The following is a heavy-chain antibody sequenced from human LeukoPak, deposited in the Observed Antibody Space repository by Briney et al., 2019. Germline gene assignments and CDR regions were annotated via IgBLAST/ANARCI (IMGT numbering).Heavy chain of an antibody. J-gene: IGHJ4*02. CDR2: IYYSGST. V-gene: IGHV4-59*01. CDR1: GGSISSYY. D-gene: IGHD1-26*01. Sequence: SETLSLTCTVSGGSISSYYWSWIRQPPGKGLEWIGYIYYSGSTNYNPSLKSRVTISVDTSKNQFSLKLSSVTAADTAVYYCAGDVGALLYWGQGTLVTVSS. CDR3: AGDVGALLY.